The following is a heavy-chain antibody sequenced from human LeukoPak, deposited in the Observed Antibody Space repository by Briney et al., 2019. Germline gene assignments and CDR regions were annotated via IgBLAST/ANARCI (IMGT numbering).Heavy chain of an antibody. CDR1: GFTFSSYW. Sequence: PGGSLRLSCAASGFTFSSYWMHWVRQAPGKGLVWVSRINSDGSSTSYADSVKGRFTISRDNAKNTLYLQMNSLRAEDTAVYYCATADYDILTDQGDAFDIWGQGTMVTVSS. CDR2: INSDGSST. V-gene: IGHV3-74*01. D-gene: IGHD3-9*01. J-gene: IGHJ3*02. CDR3: ATADYDILTDQGDAFDI.